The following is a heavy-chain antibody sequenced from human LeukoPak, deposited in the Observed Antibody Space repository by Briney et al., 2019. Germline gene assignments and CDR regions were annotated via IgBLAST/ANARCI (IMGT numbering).Heavy chain of an antibody. V-gene: IGHV3-23*01. CDR1: GFTFSSYA. D-gene: IGHD3-3*01. Sequence: AGGSLRLSCAASGFTFSSYAMSWVRQAPGKGLGWVSAISGSGGSTYYADSVKGRFTISRDNSKNTLYLQMNSLRAEDTAVYYCAKDREKYYDFWSGYYPGVYWGQGTLVTVSS. J-gene: IGHJ4*02. CDR2: ISGSGGST. CDR3: AKDREKYYDFWSGYYPGVY.